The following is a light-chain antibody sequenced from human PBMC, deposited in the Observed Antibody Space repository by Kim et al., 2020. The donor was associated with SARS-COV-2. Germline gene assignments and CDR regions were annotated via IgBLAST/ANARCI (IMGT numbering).Light chain of an antibody. Sequence: KTVTISCTGRSGSIATNYVQWYQQRPGSAPTTVIYEDNQSPSGVPDRFSGSIDRSANSASLTISGLKTEDEADYYCQSYDSSNHVVFGGGTQLTVL. CDR2: EDN. CDR1: SGSIATNY. CDR3: QSYDSSNHVV. V-gene: IGLV6-57*02. J-gene: IGLJ2*01.